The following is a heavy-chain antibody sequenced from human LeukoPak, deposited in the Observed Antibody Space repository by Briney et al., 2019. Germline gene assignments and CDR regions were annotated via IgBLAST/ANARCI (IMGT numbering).Heavy chain of an antibody. CDR3: ARHRSMVRGVIQGWFDP. D-gene: IGHD3-10*01. V-gene: IGHV5-51*01. J-gene: IGHJ5*02. CDR2: IYPGDSDT. Sequence: GESLKISRKGSGYSFTSYWIGWVRQMPGKGREWMGIIYPGDSDTRYSPSFQGQVTISADKSISTAYLQWSSLKASDTAMYYCARHRSMVRGVIQGWFDPWGQGTLVTVSS. CDR1: GYSFTSYW.